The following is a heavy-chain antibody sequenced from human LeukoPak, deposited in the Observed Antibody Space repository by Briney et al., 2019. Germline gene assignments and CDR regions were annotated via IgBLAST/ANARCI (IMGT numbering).Heavy chain of an antibody. CDR3: ARDRRGDYNQLPDY. J-gene: IGHJ4*02. CDR2: IKQDGSEK. Sequence: GGSLRLSCAASGFTFSSYWMSWVRQAPGKGLEWVANIKQDGSEKYYVASVKGRFTISRDNAKNSLYLQMNSLRAEDTAVYYCARDRRGDYNQLPDYWGQGTLVTVSS. V-gene: IGHV3-7*01. D-gene: IGHD4-17*01. CDR1: GFTFSSYW.